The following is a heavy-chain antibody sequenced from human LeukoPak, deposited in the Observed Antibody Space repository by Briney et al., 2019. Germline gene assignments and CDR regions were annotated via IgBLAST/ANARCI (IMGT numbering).Heavy chain of an antibody. CDR3: TRSDLTYGPFDY. V-gene: IGHV3-33*01. J-gene: IGHJ4*02. D-gene: IGHD3-10*01. CDR1: GFTLSTYG. Sequence: PGGSLRLSCVASGFTLSTYGMHWVRQAPGRGLEWVAAMWYDGTNRDYAGSVEGRFTISRGISKHTLYLQMNSLRPEDTAVYYCTRSDLTYGPFDYWGQEALVTVSS. CDR2: MWYDGTNR.